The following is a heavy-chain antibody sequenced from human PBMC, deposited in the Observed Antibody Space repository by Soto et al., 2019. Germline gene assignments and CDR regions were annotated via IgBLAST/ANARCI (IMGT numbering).Heavy chain of an antibody. CDR2: ITHSGST. D-gene: IGHD6-19*01. Sequence: ETLSLTCAVYGESFSGYYWSWIRQSPGKGLEWIGEITHSGSTNYNPSLKSRVTISVDTSKNQFSLRLNSVTAADRAVYYCARGPTPPWLVTYYKYGRDVWGQGTSVTVS. V-gene: IGHV4-34*01. J-gene: IGHJ6*02. CDR3: ARGPTPPWLVTYYKYGRDV. CDR1: GESFSGYY.